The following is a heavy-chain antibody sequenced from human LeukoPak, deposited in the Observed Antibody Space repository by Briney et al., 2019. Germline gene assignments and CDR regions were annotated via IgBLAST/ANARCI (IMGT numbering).Heavy chain of an antibody. J-gene: IGHJ4*02. V-gene: IGHV4-34*01. Sequence: SETLSLTCAVYGESFSSYYWSWIRQPPGRGLEWIGEINHSGNTNYNPSLKSRVTISVDTSKNQFSLRLSSVTAADTAVYYCARVDGDGYNIPDYWGQGTLVTVSS. CDR2: INHSGNT. CDR1: GESFSSYY. CDR3: ARVDGDGYNIPDY. D-gene: IGHD5-24*01.